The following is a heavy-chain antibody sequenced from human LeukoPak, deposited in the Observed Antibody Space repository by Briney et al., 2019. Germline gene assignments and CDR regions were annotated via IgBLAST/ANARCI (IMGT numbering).Heavy chain of an antibody. Sequence: SETLSLTCGVYGGSFSDSYWGWIRQPPGKGREWIGEINHSGDTNYHTSLKSRVTISVDSSKNQASLKLGSGTAADTAVYYCTKAFGNVRGETWGQGTLVTVSS. CDR1: GGSFSDSY. CDR2: INHSGDT. CDR3: TKAFGNVRGET. V-gene: IGHV4-34*01. J-gene: IGHJ4*02. D-gene: IGHD3-10*01.